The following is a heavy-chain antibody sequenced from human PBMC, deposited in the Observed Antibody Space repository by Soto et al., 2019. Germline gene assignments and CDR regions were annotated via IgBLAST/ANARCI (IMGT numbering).Heavy chain of an antibody. CDR3: ASERSLFVVVPAAIVAGMDV. J-gene: IGHJ6*02. V-gene: IGHV1-69*13. Sequence: GASVKVSCKASGGTFISYAISWVRQAPGQGLEWMGGISPIFGTANYAQKFQGRVTITADESTSTAYMELSSLRSEDTAVYYCASERSLFVVVPAAIVAGMDVWGQGTTVTVSS. CDR1: GGTFISYA. D-gene: IGHD2-2*02. CDR2: ISPIFGTA.